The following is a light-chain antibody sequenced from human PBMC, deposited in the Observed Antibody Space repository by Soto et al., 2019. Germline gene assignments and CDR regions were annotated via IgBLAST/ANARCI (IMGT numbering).Light chain of an antibody. CDR1: QDISNL. CDR3: QKASSFPRT. CDR2: ATS. J-gene: IGKJ1*01. V-gene: IGKV1-12*01. Sequence: DIQMTQSPSFVSAAVGDRVTLTCRASQDISNLLAWYQQKPGKAPTLLIYATSNLQRGVPSRFSGSGSGTDFTLTISGLQPEDSATYYCQKASSFPRTFGQGTKVEVK.